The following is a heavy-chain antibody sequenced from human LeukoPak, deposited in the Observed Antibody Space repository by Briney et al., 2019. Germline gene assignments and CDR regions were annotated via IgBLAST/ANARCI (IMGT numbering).Heavy chain of an antibody. V-gene: IGHV3-23*01. CDR3: AKDYGSGSYPNWFDP. CDR1: GLTVTTQY. CDR2: ISGSGGST. D-gene: IGHD3-10*01. Sequence: GGSLRLSCAAAGLTVTTQYMSWVRQFPGKGLEWVSAISGSGGSTYYADSVKGRFTISRDNSKNTLYLQMNSLRAEDTAVYYCAKDYGSGSYPNWFDPWGQGTLVTVSS. J-gene: IGHJ5*02.